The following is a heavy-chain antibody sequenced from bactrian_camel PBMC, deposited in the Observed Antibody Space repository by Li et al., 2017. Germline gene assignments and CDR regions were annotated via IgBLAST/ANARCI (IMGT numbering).Heavy chain of an antibody. CDR1: GYAGSRYC. D-gene: IGHD2*01. J-gene: IGHJ7*01. Sequence: HVQLVESGGGSVQPGGSLRLSCVASGYAGSRYCMGWYRQAPGEAREGVGTIDRDGNIRYAESVEGRFTISRDNAKNTLYLQLNSLQTEDTAMYYCTKIPYSGGGYRFYYYGMDAWGKGTQVTVS. CDR2: IDRDGNIR. V-gene: IGHV3S6*01.